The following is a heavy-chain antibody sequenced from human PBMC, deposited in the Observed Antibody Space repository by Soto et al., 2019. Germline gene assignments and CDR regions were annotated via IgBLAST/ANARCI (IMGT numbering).Heavy chain of an antibody. CDR2: ISYDGSNK. V-gene: IGHV3-30*19. CDR1: GFTFSSYG. J-gene: IGHJ3*01. Sequence: QVQLVESGGGVVQPGRSLRLSCAAPGFTFSSYGMHWVRQAPGKGLEWGAVISYDGSNKYYADSVKGRFTISRDNSKNTRYLQMNSLRAEDTAVYYCAREVTTTTWGQGTMVTVSS. D-gene: IGHD1-1*01. CDR3: AREVTTTT.